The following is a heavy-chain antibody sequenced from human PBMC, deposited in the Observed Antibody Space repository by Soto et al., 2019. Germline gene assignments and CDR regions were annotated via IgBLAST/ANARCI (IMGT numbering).Heavy chain of an antibody. D-gene: IGHD1-7*01. Sequence: SETLSLTCAVSGGSFTSNNWWTWVRQPPGQGLEWIGEIYRTGSTNYNPSLKSRVTISLDKSENQFSLKVTSLTAADTAVYYCASRDPGTSVDYWGQGTLVTVSS. V-gene: IGHV4-4*02. CDR1: GGSFTSNNW. J-gene: IGHJ4*02. CDR2: IYRTGST. CDR3: ASRDPGTSVDY.